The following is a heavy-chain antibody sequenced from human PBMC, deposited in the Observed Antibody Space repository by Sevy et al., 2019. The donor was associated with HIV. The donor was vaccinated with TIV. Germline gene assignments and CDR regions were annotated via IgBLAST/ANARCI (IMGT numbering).Heavy chain of an antibody. J-gene: IGHJ5*02. CDR1: GYTFTSYG. D-gene: IGHD2-15*01. CDR3: ALTDCSGGSRYSEFDP. V-gene: IGHV1-18*04. CDR2: ISAYNGNT. Sequence: ASVKVSCKASGYTFTSYGISWVRQAPGQGLEWMGWISAYNGNTNYAQKLQGRVTMTTDTSTSTAYMELRSLRSDDTAVYYCALTDCSGGSRYSEFDPWGQGTLVTVSS.